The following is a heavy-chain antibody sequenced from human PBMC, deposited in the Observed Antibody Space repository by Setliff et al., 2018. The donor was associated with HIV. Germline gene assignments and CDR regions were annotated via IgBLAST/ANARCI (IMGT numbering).Heavy chain of an antibody. CDR1: GITFSRSA. CDR2: ISGSGDDT. V-gene: IGHV3-23*01. D-gene: IGHD6-13*01. J-gene: IGHJ3*02. Sequence: SLKISCAASGITFSRSAMSWVRQAPGKGLEWVSGISGSGDDTYYADSVKGRFTISRDNSKNTLYLQMNSLRVEDTALYYCAKVLDIATTGRRLGVLDIWGQGTMVTVSS. CDR3: AKVLDIATTGRRLGVLDI.